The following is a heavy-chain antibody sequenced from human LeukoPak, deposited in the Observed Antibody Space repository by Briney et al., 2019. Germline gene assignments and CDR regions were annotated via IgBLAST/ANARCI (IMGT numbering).Heavy chain of an antibody. V-gene: IGHV1-69*13. D-gene: IGHD3-16*02. CDR3: ARYQPNESTLEGVIVKGKGSYFDY. CDR2: IIPIFGTA. CDR1: GGTFSSYA. Sequence: AASVKVSCKASGGTFSSYAISWVRQAPGQGLEWMGGIIPIFGTANYAQKFQGRVTITADASTRTAYMELSSLRSEDTAVYYWARYQPNESTLEGVIVKGKGSYFDYWGQGTLVTVSS. J-gene: IGHJ4*02.